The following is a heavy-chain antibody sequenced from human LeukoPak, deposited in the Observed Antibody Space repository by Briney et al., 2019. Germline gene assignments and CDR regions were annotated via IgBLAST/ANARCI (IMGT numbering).Heavy chain of an antibody. CDR3: ATVVGAALTYFDY. D-gene: IGHD1-26*01. Sequence: GESLKISCKGSGYSFTSYCIGWVRQMPGKGLEWMGIIYPGDSDTRYSPSFQGQVTISADKSISTAYLQWSSLKASDTAMYYCATVVGAALTYFDYWGQGTLVTVSS. V-gene: IGHV5-51*01. J-gene: IGHJ4*02. CDR2: IYPGDSDT. CDR1: GYSFTSYC.